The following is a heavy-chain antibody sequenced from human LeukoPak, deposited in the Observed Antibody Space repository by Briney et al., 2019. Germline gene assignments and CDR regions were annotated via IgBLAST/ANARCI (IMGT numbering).Heavy chain of an antibody. J-gene: IGHJ5*02. CDR2: ITSSSTNT. V-gene: IGHV3-21*01. CDR3: SGYNWFDP. CDR1: GFTISSYS. Sequence: GGSLRLSCAASGFTISSYSMNWVRQAPGKGPEWVSAITSSSTNTYYADSAKGRFTISRDNAKNSLYLQMNSLRAEDTAVYYCSGYNWFDPWGQGTLVTVSS.